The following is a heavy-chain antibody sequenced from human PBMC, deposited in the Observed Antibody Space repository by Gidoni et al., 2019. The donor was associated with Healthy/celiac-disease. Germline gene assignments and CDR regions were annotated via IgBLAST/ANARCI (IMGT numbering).Heavy chain of an antibody. J-gene: IGHJ4*02. V-gene: IGHV4-39*01. D-gene: IGHD3-10*01. CDR3: ARHPIMVRGLFDY. CDR1: GGSISSSRSY. CDR2: IYYRGST. Sequence: QLQLQESGPALVKPSETLSLTCTVSGGSISSSRSYWGCIRQPPGKRLEWIWSIYYRGSTYYNPSLKSRVTISVDTSKNQFSLKLSSVTAADTAVYYCARHPIMVRGLFDYWGQGTLVTVSS.